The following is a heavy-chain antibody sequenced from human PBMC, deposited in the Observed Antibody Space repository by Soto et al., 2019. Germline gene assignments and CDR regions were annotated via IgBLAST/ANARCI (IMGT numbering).Heavy chain of an antibody. J-gene: IGHJ4*02. Sequence: GGSLRLSCVASGFTFSDYYMTWIRQAPGKGLEWISYISSSSSATNYADSVKGRFTISRDNAKNSLYLQMNILRAEDTAVYYCARDTTPGRDGYNFDYWGQGT. D-gene: IGHD5-12*01. CDR2: ISSSSSAT. CDR3: ARDTTPGRDGYNFDY. CDR1: GFTFSDYY. V-gene: IGHV3-11*05.